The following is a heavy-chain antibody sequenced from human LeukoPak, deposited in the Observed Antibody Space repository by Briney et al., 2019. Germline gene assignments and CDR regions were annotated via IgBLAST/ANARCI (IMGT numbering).Heavy chain of an antibody. D-gene: IGHD3-3*01. J-gene: IGHJ4*02. CDR1: GYTFTSYG. Sequence: ASVKVSCKASGYTFTSYGISWVRQAPGQGPEWMGWISAYNGNTNYAQKLQGRVTMTTDTSTSTAYMELRSLRSDDTAVYYCARGEITIFGVVVTGDYWGQGTLVTVSS. CDR2: ISAYNGNT. CDR3: ARGEITIFGVVVTGDY. V-gene: IGHV1-18*01.